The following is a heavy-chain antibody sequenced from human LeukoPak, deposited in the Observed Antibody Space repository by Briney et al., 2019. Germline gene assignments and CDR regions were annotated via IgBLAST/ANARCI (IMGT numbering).Heavy chain of an antibody. CDR3: ARVIMIRGVHDAFDI. D-gene: IGHD3-10*01. J-gene: IGHJ3*02. Sequence: QPGRSLRLSCAASGFTFDDYAMHWVRQAPGKGLEWVSGISWNSGSVGYADSVKGRFTISRDNAKNSLYLQMNSLRAEDTALYYCARVIMIRGVHDAFDIWGQGTMVTVSS. CDR2: ISWNSGSV. V-gene: IGHV3-9*01. CDR1: GFTFDDYA.